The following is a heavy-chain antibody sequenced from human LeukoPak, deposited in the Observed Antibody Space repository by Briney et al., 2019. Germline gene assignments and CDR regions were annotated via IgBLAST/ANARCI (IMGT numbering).Heavy chain of an antibody. V-gene: IGHV4-61*02. J-gene: IGHJ4*02. Sequence: SQTLSLTCTVSDGSISSGSYYWSWIRQPAGKGLEWIGRIYTSGSTNYNPSLKSRVTISVDTSKNQFSLKLSSVTAADTAVYYCAIDQGYGDYDLDYWGQGTLVTVSS. CDR2: IYTSGST. CDR1: DGSISSGSYY. CDR3: AIDQGYGDYDLDY. D-gene: IGHD4-17*01.